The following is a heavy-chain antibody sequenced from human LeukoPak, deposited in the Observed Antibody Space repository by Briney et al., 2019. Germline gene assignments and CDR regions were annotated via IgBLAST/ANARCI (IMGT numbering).Heavy chain of an antibody. D-gene: IGHD5-24*01. CDR3: ARGYNGYDFDY. Sequence: PSETLSLTCTVSGGSINTYYWSWIRQPPGKGLEWIGHIYYSRVTMYNPSLKSRVTISIDTSKSQLSLKVNSVTAADTAVYYCARGYNGYDFDYWGQGTLVAVSS. V-gene: IGHV4-59*08. CDR1: GGSINTYY. CDR2: IYYSRVT. J-gene: IGHJ4*02.